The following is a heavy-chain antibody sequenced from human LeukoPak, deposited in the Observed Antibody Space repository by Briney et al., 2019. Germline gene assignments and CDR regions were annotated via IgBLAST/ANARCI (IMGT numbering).Heavy chain of an antibody. D-gene: IGHD3-3*01. J-gene: IGHJ4*02. CDR1: GYTFTSYY. V-gene: IGHV1-46*01. Sequence: ASVKVSCKASGYTFTSYYMHWVRQAPGQGLEWMGIINPSGGSTSYAQKFQGRVTMTRDTSTSTVYMELSSLRSEGTAVYYCAGTYYDFWGGYYPLGYWGQGTLVTVS. CDR2: INPSGGST. CDR3: AGTYYDFWGGYYPLGY.